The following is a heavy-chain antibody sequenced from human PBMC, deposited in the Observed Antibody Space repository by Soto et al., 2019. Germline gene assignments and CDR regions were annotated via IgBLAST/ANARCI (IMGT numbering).Heavy chain of an antibody. J-gene: IGHJ4*02. CDR1: GASISSASYY. V-gene: IGHV4-39*01. CDR2: ISYGGAT. CDR3: ARHRRETGTYAQPLDH. Sequence: SETLSLTCTVSGASISSASYYWAWIRQAPGKGLEWIGAISYGGATYHNPSLRSRSTISVDPSKSQFSLDLTSVSAADTSFYFCARHRRETGTYAQPLDHWGQGTLVTVSS. D-gene: IGHD1-1*01.